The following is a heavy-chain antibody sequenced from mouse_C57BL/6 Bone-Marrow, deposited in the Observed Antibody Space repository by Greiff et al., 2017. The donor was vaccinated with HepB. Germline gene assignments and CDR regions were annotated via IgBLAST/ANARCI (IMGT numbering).Heavy chain of an antibody. CDR3: AREIFITTVGWYFDV. V-gene: IGHV1-26*01. J-gene: IGHJ1*03. CDR1: GYTFTDYY. Sequence: VQLKQSGPELVKPGASVKISCKASGYTFTDYYMNWVKQSHGKSLEWIGDINPNNGGTSYNQKFKGKATLTVDKSSSTAYMELRSLTSEDSAVYYCAREIFITTVGWYFDVWGTGTTVTVSS. D-gene: IGHD1-1*01. CDR2: INPNNGGT.